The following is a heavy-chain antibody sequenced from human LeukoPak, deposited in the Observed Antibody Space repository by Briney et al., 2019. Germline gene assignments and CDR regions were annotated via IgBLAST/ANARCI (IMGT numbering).Heavy chain of an antibody. CDR1: GGTFSSYA. Sequence: ASVKVSCKAPGGTFSSYAINWVRQAPGQGLEWMGGIIPIFGTANYVQKFQGRVTITVDESTSTAYMELSSLISEDTAVYYCARSRDDILTGYIYYYYMDVWGKGTTVTVSS. CDR3: ARSRDDILTGYIYYYYMDV. CDR2: IIPIFGTA. J-gene: IGHJ6*03. D-gene: IGHD3-9*01. V-gene: IGHV1-69*13.